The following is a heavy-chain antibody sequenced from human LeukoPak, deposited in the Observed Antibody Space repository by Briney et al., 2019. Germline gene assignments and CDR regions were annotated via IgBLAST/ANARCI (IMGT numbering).Heavy chain of an antibody. CDR3: ARQPPRGLNDY. CDR1: GGSISSSSYY. V-gene: IGHV4-39*01. D-gene: IGHD4/OR15-4a*01. Sequence: NPSETLSLTCTVSGGSISSSSYYWGWIRQPPGKELEWIGSMYYSGSTYYNPSLKSRVTISVDTSKNQFSLKLSSVTAADTAVYYCARQPPRGLNDYWGQGTLVTVSS. J-gene: IGHJ4*02. CDR2: MYYSGST.